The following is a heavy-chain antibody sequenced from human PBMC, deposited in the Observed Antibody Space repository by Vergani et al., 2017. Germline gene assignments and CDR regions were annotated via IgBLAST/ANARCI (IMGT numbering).Heavy chain of an antibody. CDR2: IYYSGST. J-gene: IGHJ5*02. V-gene: IGHV4-39*01. CDR1: GASIRSSNYY. Sequence: QLQLQESGPGLVKPSATLSLTCSVSGASIRSSNYYWGWIRQPPGKWLEWSASIYYSGSTYYNPSLKSRVTISVDTSKNQFSLKLSSVTAADTAVYFCARHSTVEWLVKLGWIDPWGQGILVTVSS. D-gene: IGHD6-19*01. CDR3: ARHSTVEWLVKLGWIDP.